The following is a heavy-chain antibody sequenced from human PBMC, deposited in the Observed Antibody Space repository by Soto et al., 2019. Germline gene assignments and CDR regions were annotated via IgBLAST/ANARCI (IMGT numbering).Heavy chain of an antibody. J-gene: IGHJ5*02. Sequence: GGSLRLSCTASGFTFGDYAMSWFRQAPGKGLEWVGFIRSKAYGGTTEYAESVKGRFTISRDDSKRIAYLQMNNLKTEDTAVYYCTRVGKAYYYDSSGLNWFDPWGQGT. CDR3: TRVGKAYYYDSSGLNWFDP. V-gene: IGHV3-49*03. CDR1: GFTFGDYA. D-gene: IGHD3-22*01. CDR2: IRSKAYGGTT.